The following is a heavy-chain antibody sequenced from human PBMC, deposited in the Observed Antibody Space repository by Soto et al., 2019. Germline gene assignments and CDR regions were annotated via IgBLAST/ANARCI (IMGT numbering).Heavy chain of an antibody. J-gene: IGHJ4*02. Sequence: QVQLVESGGGVVQPGRSLRLSCAASGFTFSNSAMHWVRQTPDKGLEWVAFLSYDGSHNYYADSVKGRFTISRDNSKNRLYLQMNSLRVDDTAVYYCAKDRITVFGVVTYYFDYWGQGTLVTVSS. CDR2: LSYDGSHN. D-gene: IGHD3-3*01. CDR1: GFTFSNSA. V-gene: IGHV3-30*18. CDR3: AKDRITVFGVVTYYFDY.